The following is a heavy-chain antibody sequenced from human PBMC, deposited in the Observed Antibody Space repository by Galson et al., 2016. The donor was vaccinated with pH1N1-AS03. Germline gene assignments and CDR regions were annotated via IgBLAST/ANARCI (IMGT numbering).Heavy chain of an antibody. V-gene: IGHV4-61*02. J-gene: IGHJ6*04. Sequence: TLSLTCAVSGDSIRSDTYAWSWIRQPAEKGLEWVGRVYPGLSSNYNPSLKGRVTISVDTSKNQFSLKLRSVTAAATAVYYCAREGCGARSTTGCYASGLGRRSYMDVWGKGTTVTVSS. D-gene: IGHD2-2*01. CDR3: AREGCGARSTTGCYASGLGRRSYMDV. CDR1: GDSIRSDTYA. CDR2: VYPGLSS.